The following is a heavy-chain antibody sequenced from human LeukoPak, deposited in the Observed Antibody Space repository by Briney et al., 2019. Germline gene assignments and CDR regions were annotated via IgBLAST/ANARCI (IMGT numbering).Heavy chain of an antibody. V-gene: IGHV1-69*05. CDR3: ARTCSSTGCYGDDY. Sequence: SVKVSCKASGYTFSDYYMYWLRQAPGQGLEWMGGIIPIFGTANYAQKFQGRVTITTDESTSTAYMELNSLRSEDTAVYYCARTCSSTGCYGDDYWGQGTLVTVSS. J-gene: IGHJ4*02. CDR2: IIPIFGTA. D-gene: IGHD2-2*01. CDR1: GYTFSDYY.